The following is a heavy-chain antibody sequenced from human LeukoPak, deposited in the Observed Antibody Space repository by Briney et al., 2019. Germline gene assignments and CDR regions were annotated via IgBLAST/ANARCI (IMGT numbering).Heavy chain of an antibody. V-gene: IGHV4-59*01. Sequence: SETLSLTCTVSGGSISSYYWSWIPQPPGKGLEWIGYIYYSGSTNYNPSLKSRVTISVDTSKNQFSLKLSSVTAADTAVYYCARTRPFGAFDIWGQGTMVTVSS. CDR3: ARTRPFGAFDI. CDR1: GGSISSYY. J-gene: IGHJ3*02. CDR2: IYYSGST. D-gene: IGHD3-16*01.